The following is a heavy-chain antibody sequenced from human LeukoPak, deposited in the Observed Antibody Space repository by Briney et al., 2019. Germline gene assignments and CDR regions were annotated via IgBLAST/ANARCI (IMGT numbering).Heavy chain of an antibody. Sequence: PGGSLRLSCAASGFTFSSYAMHWVRQAPGKGLEYVSAISSNGGGTYYANSVKGRFTISRDNSKNTLYLQMGSLRAEDMAVYYCARDGVPGTYYYYYMDVWGKGTTVTVSS. V-gene: IGHV3-64*01. J-gene: IGHJ6*03. CDR1: GFTFSSYA. CDR3: ARDGVPGTYYYYYMDV. CDR2: ISSNGGGT. D-gene: IGHD1-1*01.